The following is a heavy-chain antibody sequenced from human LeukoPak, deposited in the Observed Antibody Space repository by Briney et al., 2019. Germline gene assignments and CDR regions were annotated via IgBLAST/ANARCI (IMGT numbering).Heavy chain of an antibody. Sequence: GASVKVSCKASGYTFTGYYMHWVRQAPGQGLEWMGRINPNSGGTNYAQKFQGRVTMTRDTSISTAYMEPTRLRSDDTAVYYCAREKVRQSGMDVWGQGTTVTVSS. J-gene: IGHJ6*02. D-gene: IGHD2-2*01. CDR1: GYTFTGYY. V-gene: IGHV1-2*06. CDR2: INPNSGGT. CDR3: AREKVRQSGMDV.